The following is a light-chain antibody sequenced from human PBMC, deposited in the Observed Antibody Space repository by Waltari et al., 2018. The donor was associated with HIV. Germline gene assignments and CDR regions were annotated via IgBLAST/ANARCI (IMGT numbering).Light chain of an antibody. V-gene: IGLV2-14*03. J-gene: IGLJ1*01. CDR1: ISAVGGYIY. Sequence: QSALTQPASVSGSPGQSITISCTGTISAVGGYIYVSWYQQHPGKAPKLMIYDVSNRPSGVSNRFSGSKSGNTASLTISGLQAEDEADYYCSSYTSSSTYVFGTGTKVTVL. CDR3: SSYTSSSTYV. CDR2: DVS.